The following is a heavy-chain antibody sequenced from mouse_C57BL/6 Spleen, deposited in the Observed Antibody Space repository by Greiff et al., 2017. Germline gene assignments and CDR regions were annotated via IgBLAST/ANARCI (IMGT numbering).Heavy chain of an antibody. CDR3: TRSFTTVVGGHFDD. CDR2: IDPETGGT. Sequence: QVQLQQSGAELVRPGASVTLSCKASGYTFTDYEMHWVKQTPVHGLEWIGAIDPETGGTAYNQKFKGKAILTADKSSSTAYMELRSLTSEDSAVYYCTRSFTTVVGGHFDDWGQGTTLTVSS. D-gene: IGHD1-1*01. J-gene: IGHJ2*01. V-gene: IGHV1-15*01. CDR1: GYTFTDYE.